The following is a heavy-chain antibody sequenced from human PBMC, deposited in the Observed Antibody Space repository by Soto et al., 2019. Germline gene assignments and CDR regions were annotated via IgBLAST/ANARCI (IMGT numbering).Heavy chain of an antibody. CDR1: GYSFTNYG. Sequence: ASVKVSCKASGYSFTNYGISWVRQAPGQGLEWMGWISAYNGNTKYAQQFQGRVTLTTDTSTNTAYMELRSLRSDDSAVYYCSRADCSGGTCRLSDYYGMDVWGQGTTVTVSS. CDR3: SRADCSGGTCRLSDYYGMDV. CDR2: ISAYNGNT. D-gene: IGHD2-15*01. J-gene: IGHJ6*02. V-gene: IGHV1-18*01.